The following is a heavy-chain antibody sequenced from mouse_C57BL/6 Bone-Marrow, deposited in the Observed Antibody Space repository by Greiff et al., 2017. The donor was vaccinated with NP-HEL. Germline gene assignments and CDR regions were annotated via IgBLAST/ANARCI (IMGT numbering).Heavy chain of an antibody. D-gene: IGHD3-2*02. Sequence: EVMLVESGAELVKPGASVKLSCTASGFNIKDYYMHWVKQRTEQGLEWIGRIDPEDGETKYAPKFQGKATITADTSSNTAYLQLSSLTSEDTAVYYCATAQATRYFDYWGQGTTLTVSS. J-gene: IGHJ2*01. CDR1: GFNIKDYY. CDR3: ATAQATRYFDY. V-gene: IGHV14-2*01. CDR2: IDPEDGET.